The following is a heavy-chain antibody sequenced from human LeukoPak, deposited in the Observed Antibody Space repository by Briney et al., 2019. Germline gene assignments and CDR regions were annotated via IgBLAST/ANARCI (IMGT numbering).Heavy chain of an antibody. D-gene: IGHD3-3*01. V-gene: IGHV3-21*01. CDR1: GFTFSSYS. Sequence: GGSLRLSCAASGFTFSSYSMNWVRQAPGKWLEWVSAISSSSSSYIYYADPVKGRFTISRDNAKNSLYLQMNSLRAEDTAVYYCARSSIFGVAQTPDDYWGQGTQVTVSS. CDR3: ARSSIFGVAQTPDDY. CDR2: ISSSSSSYI. J-gene: IGHJ4*02.